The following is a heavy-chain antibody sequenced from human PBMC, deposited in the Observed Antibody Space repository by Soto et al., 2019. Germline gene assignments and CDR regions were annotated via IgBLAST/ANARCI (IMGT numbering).Heavy chain of an antibody. CDR1: GFTFTDYS. Sequence: LRLSCAASGFTFTDYSLSWVRQAPGKGLEWVATISGIGGSTYLADSVKGRLSISRDNSKNTVSLLMNSLRAEDTAVYFCARGSSGYISSWYYFDYWGRGTLVTVSS. CDR2: ISGIGGST. V-gene: IGHV3-23*01. J-gene: IGHJ4*02. D-gene: IGHD6-13*01. CDR3: ARGSSGYISSWYYFDY.